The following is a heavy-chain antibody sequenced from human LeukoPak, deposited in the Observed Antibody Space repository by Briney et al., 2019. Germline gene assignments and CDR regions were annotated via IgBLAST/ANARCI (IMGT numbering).Heavy chain of an antibody. D-gene: IGHD5-18*01. V-gene: IGHV4-31*03. CDR2: IYYSGST. J-gene: IGHJ4*02. CDR1: GGSISSGGYY. CDR3: ARDTRGYSYGNGGIDY. Sequence: SETLSLTCTVSGGSISSGGYYWSWIRQHPGKGPEWIGYIYYSGSTYYNPSLKSRVTISVDTSKNQFSLKLSSVTAADTAVYYCARDTRGYSYGNGGIDYWGQGTLVTVSS.